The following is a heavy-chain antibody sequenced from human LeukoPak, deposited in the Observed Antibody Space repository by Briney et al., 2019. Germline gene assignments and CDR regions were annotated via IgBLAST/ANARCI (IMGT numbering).Heavy chain of an antibody. J-gene: IGHJ4*02. CDR2: INYSGST. CDR1: GASITSTTYY. D-gene: IGHD3-22*01. V-gene: IGHV4-39*01. Sequence: SETLSLTCTVSGASITSTTYYWGWIRQPPGKGLEWIGSINYSGSTHYNPSLKSRVTISVDTSKNQFSLKLSSVTAADTAVYYCARRAYYYDSSGYYDYWGQGTLVTVSS. CDR3: ARRAYYYDSSGYYDY.